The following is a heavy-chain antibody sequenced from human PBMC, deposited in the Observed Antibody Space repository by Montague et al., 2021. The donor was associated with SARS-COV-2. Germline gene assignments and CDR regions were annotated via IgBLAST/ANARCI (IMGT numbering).Heavy chain of an antibody. J-gene: IGHJ6*02. CDR3: ARAGSGSSSFYYYYGMDV. CDR2: IYYSGST. Sequence: SETLSLTCTVSGGSISSYYWSWIRQPAGKGLEWIGYIYYSGSTNYNPSLKSRVTISVDTSKNQFSLKLSSVTAADTAVYYCARAGSGSSSFYYYYGMDVWGQGTTVTVSS. V-gene: IGHV4-59*08. CDR1: GGSISSYY. D-gene: IGHD3-10*01.